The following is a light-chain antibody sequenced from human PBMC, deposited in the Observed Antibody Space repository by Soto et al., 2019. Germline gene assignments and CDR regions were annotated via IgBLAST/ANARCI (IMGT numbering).Light chain of an antibody. CDR3: SSYTSSSTLLYV. Sequence: QSALTQPASVPGSPGQSITISCTGTSSDVGGYNYVSWYQQHPGKAPKLMIYDVSNRPSGVSNRFSGSKSGNTASLTISGLQAEDEADYYCSSYTSSSTLLYVFGTGTQLTVL. CDR2: DVS. V-gene: IGLV2-14*01. CDR1: SSDVGGYNY. J-gene: IGLJ1*01.